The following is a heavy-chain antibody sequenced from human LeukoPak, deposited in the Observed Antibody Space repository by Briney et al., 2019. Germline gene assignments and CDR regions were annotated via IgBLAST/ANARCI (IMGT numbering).Heavy chain of an antibody. CDR3: ARPGDGNYVGGFDY. CDR2: ISYDGSNK. J-gene: IGHJ4*02. V-gene: IGHV3-30-3*01. Sequence: GGSLRLSCAASGFTFSSYAMHWVRQAPGKGLEWVAVISYDGSNKYYADSVKGRFTISRDNSKNTLYLQMNSLRAEDTAVYYCARPGDGNYVGGFDYWGQGTLVTVSS. CDR1: GFTFSSYA. D-gene: IGHD1-7*01.